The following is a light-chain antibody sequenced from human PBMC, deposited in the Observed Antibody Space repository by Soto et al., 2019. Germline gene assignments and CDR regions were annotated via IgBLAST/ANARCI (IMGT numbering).Light chain of an antibody. CDR2: SNN. J-gene: IGLJ2*01. CDR3: AAWDDSLNGSV. V-gene: IGLV1-44*01. Sequence: QSVLTQPPSASGTPGQRVTLSCSGSSSNIGSNAVNWYQQLPETAPKLLIHSNNERPSGVPDRFSGARSGTSASLVISGLQSEDEAGFYCAAWDDSLNGSVFGGGTKLTVL. CDR1: SSNIGSNA.